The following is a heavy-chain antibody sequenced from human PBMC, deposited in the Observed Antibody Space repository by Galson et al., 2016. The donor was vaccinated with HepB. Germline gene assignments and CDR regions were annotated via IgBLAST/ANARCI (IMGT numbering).Heavy chain of an antibody. CDR3: AKQGGDSNLWTTVDS. D-gene: IGHD3-22*01. CDR1: GYSFTNHW. Sequence: QCGAEVKKLGEHLQISCKGSGYSFTNHWIGWVRQMLGKGLEWMAIINPRDSGTRYSPSFQGQVTTSVDKSISTAFLQWISLKGSDTALYYCAKQGGDSNLWTTVDSWGKGTLVTVSS. J-gene: IGHJ5*01. V-gene: IGHV5-51*01. CDR2: INPRDSGT.